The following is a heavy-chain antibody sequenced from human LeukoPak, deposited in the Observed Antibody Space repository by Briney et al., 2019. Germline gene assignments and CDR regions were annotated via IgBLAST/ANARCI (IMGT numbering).Heavy chain of an antibody. Sequence: GESLRLSCAASGFTFNTFWMSWVRQAPGKGLEWVATIKEDGSERYYVDSVKGRFTISRDNAKNSLYLRVNSLRAEDTAVYYCARTVATRSFDYWGQGTLVTVSS. J-gene: IGHJ4*02. CDR1: GFTFNTFW. V-gene: IGHV3-7*01. D-gene: IGHD5-12*01. CDR2: IKEDGSER. CDR3: ARTVATRSFDY.